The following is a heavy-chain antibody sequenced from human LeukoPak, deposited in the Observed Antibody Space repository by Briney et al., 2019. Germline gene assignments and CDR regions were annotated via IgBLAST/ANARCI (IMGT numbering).Heavy chain of an antibody. D-gene: IGHD4-23*01. Sequence: SETLSLTCTVSGGSISSYFWSWIRQPPGKGLEWIGYIYDSGSTNYNPSLKSRVTISVDTSKNQFSLKLSSVTAADTAVYYCAGGAYGGNSVNNFDYWGQGTLVTVSS. CDR2: IYDSGST. CDR1: GGSISSYF. J-gene: IGHJ4*02. V-gene: IGHV4-59*08. CDR3: AGGAYGGNSVNNFDY.